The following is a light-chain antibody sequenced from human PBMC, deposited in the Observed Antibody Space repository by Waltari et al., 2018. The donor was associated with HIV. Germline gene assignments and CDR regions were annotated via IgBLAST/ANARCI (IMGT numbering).Light chain of an antibody. J-gene: IGLJ2*01. V-gene: IGLV1-44*01. Sequence: QSVLTQPPSASGTLGPGVAVSCFGSSSNLATNTVNWYQHLPGAAPKLISFRNPQRPSGVPDRFSGSQSGTSAFLTITGLLPGDEATYYCAAWDASLHVVFGGGTQLTVL. CDR1: SSNLATNT. CDR2: RNP. CDR3: AAWDASLHVV.